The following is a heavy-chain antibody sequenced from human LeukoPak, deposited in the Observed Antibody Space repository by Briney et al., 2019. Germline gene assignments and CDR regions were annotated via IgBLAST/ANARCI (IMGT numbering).Heavy chain of an antibody. CDR2: ISASGGTT. V-gene: IGHV3-23*01. CDR3: ATLYGDYNWYFDL. J-gene: IGHJ2*01. Sequence: PGGSLRLSCTSSQLTFNRYVMALVRQAPGKGLEWVSTISASGGTTYYADSVQGRFTISRDNSKNTLYLQMNSLRAEDTAVYYCATLYGDYNWYFDLWGRGTLVTVSS. D-gene: IGHD4-17*01. CDR1: QLTFNRYV.